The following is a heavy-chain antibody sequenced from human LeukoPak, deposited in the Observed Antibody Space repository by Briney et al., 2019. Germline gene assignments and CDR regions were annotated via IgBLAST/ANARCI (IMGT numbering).Heavy chain of an antibody. V-gene: IGHV1-2*04. J-gene: IGHJ4*02. CDR2: INPNSGGT. D-gene: IGHD3-22*01. CDR3: ARGSNYYDSSGYPLDY. Sequence: ASVKVSCKASGYTFTGYYMHWVRQAPGQGLEWMGWINPNSGGTNYAQKFQGWVTMTGDTSISTAYMELSRLRSDDTAVYYCARGSNYYDSSGYPLDYWGQGTLVTVSS. CDR1: GYTFTGYY.